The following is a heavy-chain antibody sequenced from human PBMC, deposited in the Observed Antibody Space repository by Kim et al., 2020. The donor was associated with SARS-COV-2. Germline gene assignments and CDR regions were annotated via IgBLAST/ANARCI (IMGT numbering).Heavy chain of an antibody. CDR2: IYYSGST. J-gene: IGHJ6*02. D-gene: IGHD3-3*01. Sequence: SETLSLTCTVSGGSISSGGYYWSWIRQHPGKGLEWIGYIYYSGSTYYNPSLKSRVTISVDTSKNQFSLKLSSVTAADTAVYYCARVCCYDFWSGYSSYYYYYGMDVWGQGTTVTVSS. V-gene: IGHV4-31*03. CDR1: GGSISSGGYY. CDR3: ARVCCYDFWSGYSSYYYYYGMDV.